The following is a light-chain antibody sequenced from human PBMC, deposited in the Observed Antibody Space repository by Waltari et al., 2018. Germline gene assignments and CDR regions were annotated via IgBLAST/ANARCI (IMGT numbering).Light chain of an antibody. CDR3: QQVNSYPLT. V-gene: IGKV1-9*01. Sequence: DIQLTQSPSFLSASAVDRVTITCRASQGISSYLVWYQQKPGEAPKLLIHAASSLQSGVPSRFSGSGSGTEFTLTISSLQPEDFATYYCQQVNSYPLTFGGGTKVEIK. J-gene: IGKJ4*01. CDR2: AAS. CDR1: QGISSY.